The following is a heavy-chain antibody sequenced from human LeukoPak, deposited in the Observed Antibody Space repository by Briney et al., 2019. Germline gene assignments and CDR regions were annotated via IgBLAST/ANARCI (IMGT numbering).Heavy chain of an antibody. Sequence: PSETLSLTCTVSGGSISSYYWSWIRQPAGKGLKCIGRTYTSGSTNYNPSLKSRISMSVDTSKNQFSLKLSSVTAADTAVFYCARENSGSYREFDYWGQGTLVTVSS. CDR3: ARENSGSYREFDY. V-gene: IGHV4-4*07. CDR2: TYTSGST. CDR1: GGSISSYY. J-gene: IGHJ4*02. D-gene: IGHD1-26*01.